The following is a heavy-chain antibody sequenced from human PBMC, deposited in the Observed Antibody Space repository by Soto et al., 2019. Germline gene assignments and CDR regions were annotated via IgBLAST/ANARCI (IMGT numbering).Heavy chain of an antibody. CDR2: MNPNTGNS. V-gene: IGHV1-8*02. Sequence: ASVKVSCKASGGTFSSYAISWVRQATGQGLEWMGWMNPNTGNSGYAQKFQGRVTMTSDTSISTAHMELSSLRSDDTAVYYCARRAETNGWNGFGADKYYFDFWGQGTLVTVSS. CDR1: GGTFSSYA. CDR3: ARRAETNGWNGFGADKYYFDF. J-gene: IGHJ4*02. D-gene: IGHD1-1*01.